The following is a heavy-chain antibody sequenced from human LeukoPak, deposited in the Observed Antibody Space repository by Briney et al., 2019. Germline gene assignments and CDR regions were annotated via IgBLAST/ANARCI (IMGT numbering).Heavy chain of an antibody. J-gene: IGHJ4*02. D-gene: IGHD3-22*01. V-gene: IGHV1-58*01. CDR1: GFTFTSSA. CDR2: IVVGSGNT. CDR3: AALGYYDSSGYYVDY. Sequence: SVKVSCKASGFTFTSSAVQWVRQARGQRLEWIGWIVVGSGNTNYAQKFQERVTITRDMSTSTACMELSSLRSEDTAVYYCAALGYYDSSGYYVDYWGQGTLVTVSS.